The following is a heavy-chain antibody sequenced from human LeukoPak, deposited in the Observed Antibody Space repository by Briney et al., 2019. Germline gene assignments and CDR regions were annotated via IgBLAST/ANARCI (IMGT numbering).Heavy chain of an antibody. Sequence: ASVKVSCKASGYTFTSYAMHWVRQAPGQRLEWMGWINAGNGNTKYSQKFQGRVTITRDTSASTAHMELSSLRSEDTAVYYCARGMRGAAAIFNYWGQGTLVTVSS. CDR2: INAGNGNT. J-gene: IGHJ4*02. V-gene: IGHV1-3*01. CDR1: GYTFTSYA. CDR3: ARGMRGAAAIFNY. D-gene: IGHD6-13*01.